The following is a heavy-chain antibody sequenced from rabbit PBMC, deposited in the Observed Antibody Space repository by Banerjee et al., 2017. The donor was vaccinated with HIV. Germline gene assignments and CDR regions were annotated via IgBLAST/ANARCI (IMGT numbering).Heavy chain of an antibody. CDR1: GFSFSSSYY. Sequence: QEQLEESGGDLVQPEGSLTLTCTASGFSFSSSYYMCWVRQAPGKGLEWIACISVGSSGHTYYATWAKGRFTISKTSSTTVTLQMTSLTAADTATYFCARDLAGVIGWNFNLWGPGTLVTVS. CDR3: ARDLAGVIGWNFNL. CDR2: ISVGSSGHT. V-gene: IGHV1S45*01. D-gene: IGHD4-1*01. J-gene: IGHJ4*01.